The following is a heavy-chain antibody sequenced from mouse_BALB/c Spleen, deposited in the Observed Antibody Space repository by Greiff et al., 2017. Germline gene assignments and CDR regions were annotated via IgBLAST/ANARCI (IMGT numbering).Heavy chain of an antibody. J-gene: IGHJ4*01. CDR1: GFTFSSFG. V-gene: IGHV5-17*02. CDR3: ARNGYDFYYAMDY. CDR2: ISSGSSTI. D-gene: IGHD2-2*01. Sequence: EVKLVESGGGLVQPGGSRKLSCAASGFTFSSFGMHWVRQAPEKGLEWVAYISSGSSTIYYADTVKGRFTISRDNPKNTLFLQMTSLRSEDTAMYYCARNGYDFYYAMDYWGQGTSVTVSS.